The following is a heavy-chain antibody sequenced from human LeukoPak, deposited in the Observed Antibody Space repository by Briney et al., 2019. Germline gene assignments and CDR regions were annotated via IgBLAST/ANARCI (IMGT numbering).Heavy chain of an antibody. J-gene: IGHJ4*02. CDR2: IIPIFGTA. V-gene: IGHV1-69*13. D-gene: IGHD6-6*01. CDR1: GYTLTELS. Sequence: ASMKVSCKVSGYTLTELSMHWVRQAPGKGLEWMGGIIPIFGTANYAQKFQGRVTITADESTSTAYMELSSLRSEDTAVYYCARTITSSSDFDYWGQGTLVTVSS. CDR3: ARTITSSSDFDY.